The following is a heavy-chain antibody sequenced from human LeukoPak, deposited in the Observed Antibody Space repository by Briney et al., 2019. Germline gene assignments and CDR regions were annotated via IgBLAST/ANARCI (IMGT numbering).Heavy chain of an antibody. CDR2: INNDGSST. Sequence: GGSLRLSCAASGFTFSSYWMHWVRQAPGKGLVWVSRINNDGSSTSYADSVKGRFTISRDNAKNTLYLQMNSLRAEDTAVYYCARWDVWGSYRPIDYWGQGSLVTVSS. V-gene: IGHV3-74*01. CDR3: ARWDVWGSYRPIDY. CDR1: GFTFSSYW. J-gene: IGHJ4*02. D-gene: IGHD3-16*02.